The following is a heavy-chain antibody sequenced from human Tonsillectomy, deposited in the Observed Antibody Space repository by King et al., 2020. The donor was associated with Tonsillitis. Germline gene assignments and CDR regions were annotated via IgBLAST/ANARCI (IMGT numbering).Heavy chain of an antibody. CDR1: GGSISSNY. V-gene: IGHV4-4*07. CDR3: ARDVVSFWSGYQDGMDV. Sequence: VQLQESGPGLVKPSETLSLTCTVSGGSISSNYWSWIRQPAGKGLEWIGRIYTSGSTNYNPSLKSRVTMSVDTSKNQLSLKLSSVTAADTAVYYCARDVVSFWSGYQDGMDVWGQGTTVTVSS. J-gene: IGHJ6*02. D-gene: IGHD3-3*01. CDR2: IYTSGST.